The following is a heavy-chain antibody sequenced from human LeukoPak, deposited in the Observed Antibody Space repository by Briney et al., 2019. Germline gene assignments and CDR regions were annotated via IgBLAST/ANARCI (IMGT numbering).Heavy chain of an antibody. CDR2: IWYDGSNK. Sequence: GGSLRLSCAASGFTFRSNGMDWVRQAPGKGLEWVAFIWYDGSNKYYADSVKGRFTISRDNSKNTLYLQMNSLIAEDTAVYYCAKDLLGSYRWNDAFDIWGQGKMVTVSS. D-gene: IGHD3-16*02. J-gene: IGHJ3*02. CDR1: GFTFRSNG. CDR3: AKDLLGSYRWNDAFDI. V-gene: IGHV3-30*02.